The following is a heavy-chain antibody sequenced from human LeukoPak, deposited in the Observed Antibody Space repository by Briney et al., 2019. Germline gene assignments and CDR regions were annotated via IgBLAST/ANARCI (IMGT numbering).Heavy chain of an antibody. CDR1: GFTFSDYY. D-gene: IGHD6-13*01. Sequence: GGSLRLSCAASGFTFSDYYMSWIRQAPGKGLEWVSAISGSGGSTYYADSVKGRFTISRDNSKNTLYLQMNSLRAEDTAVYYCANRIAATGVVYWGQGTLVTVSS. CDR3: ANRIAATGVVY. J-gene: IGHJ4*02. CDR2: ISGSGGST. V-gene: IGHV3-23*01.